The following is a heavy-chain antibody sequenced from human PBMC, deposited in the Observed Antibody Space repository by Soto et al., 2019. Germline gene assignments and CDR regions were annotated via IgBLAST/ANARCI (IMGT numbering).Heavy chain of an antibody. Sequence: PSETLSLTCAVYGGSFSDFYWSWIRQPPGKGLEWIGEVNHSGSAIYNSSLKSRVIISVDTSKNQFSLKLSSVTAADTAVYYCARVAYYDALTNYPAPFDYWGQGTLVTVSS. CDR3: ARVAYYDALTNYPAPFDY. D-gene: IGHD3-9*01. CDR2: VNHSGSA. J-gene: IGHJ4*02. V-gene: IGHV4-34*01. CDR1: GGSFSDFY.